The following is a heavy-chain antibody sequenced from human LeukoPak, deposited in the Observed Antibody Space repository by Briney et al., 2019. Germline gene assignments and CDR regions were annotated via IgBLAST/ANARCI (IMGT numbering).Heavy chain of an antibody. J-gene: IGHJ4*02. CDR2: IIPIFGTA. Sequence: ASVKVSCKASGGTFSSYAISWVRQAPGQGLEWMGGIIPIFGTANYAQKFQGRVTITADESTSTAYMELSSLRSEDTAVYYCARSPGDSYGTYFDYWGQGTLVTVSS. CDR3: ARSPGDSYGTYFDY. D-gene: IGHD5-18*01. V-gene: IGHV1-69*01. CDR1: GGTFSSYA.